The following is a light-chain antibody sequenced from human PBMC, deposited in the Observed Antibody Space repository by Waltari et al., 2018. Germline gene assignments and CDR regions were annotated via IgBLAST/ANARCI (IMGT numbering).Light chain of an antibody. CDR1: SSNLGSNY. J-gene: IGLJ3*02. Sequence: QSVRTQPPSASGTPGQRVTISCSGSSSNLGSNYVYWYQQLPGTAPKPLIYRNNQRPSGVPDRFSGSKSGTSASLAISGLRSEDEADYYCAAWDDSLSGWVFGGGTKLTVL. V-gene: IGLV1-47*01. CDR2: RNN. CDR3: AAWDDSLSGWV.